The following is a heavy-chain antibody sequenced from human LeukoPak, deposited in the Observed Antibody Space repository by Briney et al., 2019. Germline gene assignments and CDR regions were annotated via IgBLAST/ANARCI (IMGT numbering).Heavy chain of an antibody. CDR1: GFTFSSYA. CDR3: EKEPQFLLPRWYRYYCYGMDV. Sequence: GGSLRLSCAASGFTFSSYAMSWVRQAPGKGLEWVAAIRCGGGSKYYADSVKGRFTISRDNSKNTLYLQMNSLRAEDTAVYYCEKEPQFLLPRWYRYYCYGMDVWGQGTTVTVS. J-gene: IGHJ6*01. V-gene: IGHV3-23*01. CDR2: IRCGGGSK. D-gene: IGHD6-13*01.